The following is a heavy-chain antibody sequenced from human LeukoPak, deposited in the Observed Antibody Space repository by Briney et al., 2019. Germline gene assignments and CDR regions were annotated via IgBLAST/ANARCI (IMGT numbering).Heavy chain of an antibody. CDR3: ARGGGNFDRSGYYEYYFDY. V-gene: IGHV3-23*01. Sequence: PGGSLRLSCVASGFSFSVYAMSWVRQAPGKGLEWVSGISGSGGRTYSADSVKGRFTISRDNSRKTLYLQMNSLRAEDTAVYYCARGGGNFDRSGYYEYYFDYWVQGTLVTVSS. D-gene: IGHD3-22*01. CDR1: GFSFSVYA. J-gene: IGHJ4*02. CDR2: ISGSGGRT.